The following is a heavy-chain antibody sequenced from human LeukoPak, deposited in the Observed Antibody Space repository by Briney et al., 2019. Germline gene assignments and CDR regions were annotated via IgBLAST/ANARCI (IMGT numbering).Heavy chain of an antibody. V-gene: IGHV4-4*07. CDR1: GGSISGYF. CDR3: ARLMALAGHRGAFDI. J-gene: IGHJ3*02. D-gene: IGHD6-19*01. Sequence: SETLSLTCTVSGGSISGYFWSWIRQPAGKGLEWIGRIHDNGDSNHNPSLKSRVTMALDTSGNQVSLKLTSVTAADTAVYYCARLMALAGHRGAFDIWGQGTMVTVSS. CDR2: IHDNGDS.